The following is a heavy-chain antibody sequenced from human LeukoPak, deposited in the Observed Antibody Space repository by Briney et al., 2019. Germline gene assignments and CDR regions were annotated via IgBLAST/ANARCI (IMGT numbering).Heavy chain of an antibody. CDR1: GFTFSSYW. D-gene: IGHD2-15*01. CDR3: ARSDCSGGSCYDFYYGLDV. J-gene: IGHJ6*02. Sequence: GGSLRLSCAASGFTFSSYWMTWVRQAPGKGLEWVANIKQDGSEKYYVDSVKGRFTISRDNAKNSLYLQMNSLRAEGTAVYYCARSDCSGGSCYDFYYGLDVWGQGTTVTVSS. V-gene: IGHV3-7*01. CDR2: IKQDGSEK.